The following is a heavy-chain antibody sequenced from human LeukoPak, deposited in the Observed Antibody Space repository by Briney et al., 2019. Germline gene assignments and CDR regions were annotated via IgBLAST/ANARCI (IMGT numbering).Heavy chain of an antibody. CDR1: GGSFSGYY. V-gene: IGHV4-34*01. D-gene: IGHD2-15*01. J-gene: IGHJ4*02. CDR2: INHSGST. Sequence: SETLSLTCAVYGGSFSGYYWSWIRQPPGKGLEWIGDINHSGSTNYNPSLKSRVTISVDTSKNQFSLKLSSVTAADTAVYYCARRDCSGGSCAIDYWGQGTLVTVSS. CDR3: ARRDCSGGSCAIDY.